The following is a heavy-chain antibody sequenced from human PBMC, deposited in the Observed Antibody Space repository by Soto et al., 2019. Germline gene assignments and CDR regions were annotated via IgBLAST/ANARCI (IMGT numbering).Heavy chain of an antibody. CDR1: GVTFSSDA. CDR3: AKLRRGTTGTEGFDP. V-gene: IGHV3-23*01. J-gene: IGHJ5*02. CDR2: ISNSGGTT. D-gene: IGHD1-7*01. Sequence: EAQLLESGGGLAHQGGSLTLSCAASGVTFSSDAMTWVRQAPGKGLEWLSTISNSGGTTHYADSVKGCFTVSRDNFKSTLYLLMNSLRAEDTAVYYCAKLRRGTTGTEGFDPWGQGTLVTVSS.